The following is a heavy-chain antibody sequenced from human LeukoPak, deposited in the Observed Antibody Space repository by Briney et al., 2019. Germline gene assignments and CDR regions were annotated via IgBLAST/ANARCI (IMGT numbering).Heavy chain of an antibody. CDR1: GFTFSSYS. D-gene: IGHD5-18*01. J-gene: IGHJ4*02. Sequence: PGGSLRLSCAGSGFTFSSYSMNWVRQAPGKGLEWVSSISSSSSYIYYADSVKGRFTISRDNAKDSLYLQMNSLRAEDTAVYYCARSRGYSYGYTDYWGQGTLVTVSS. V-gene: IGHV3-21*01. CDR3: ARSRGYSYGYTDY. CDR2: ISSSSSYI.